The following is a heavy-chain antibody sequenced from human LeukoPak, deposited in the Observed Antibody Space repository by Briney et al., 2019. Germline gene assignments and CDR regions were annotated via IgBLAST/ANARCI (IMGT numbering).Heavy chain of an antibody. D-gene: IGHD4-17*01. CDR2: ISSDGAIT. Sequence: GGSLRLSCAASGFTFSSHAMHWVRQAPGKGLEYVSDISSDGAITYYANSVKGRFTISRDNSKNMMYLQMGSLRPEDMAVYYCARVYGGNPRDAFDIWGQGTMVTVSS. CDR3: ARVYGGNPRDAFDI. J-gene: IGHJ3*02. V-gene: IGHV3-64*01. CDR1: GFTFSSHA.